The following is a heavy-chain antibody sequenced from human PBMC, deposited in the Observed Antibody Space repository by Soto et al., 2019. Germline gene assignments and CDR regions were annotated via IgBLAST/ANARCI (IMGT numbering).Heavy chain of an antibody. CDR3: ARRGRDWFSFDY. J-gene: IGHJ4*02. Sequence: EVQLLESGGGLVQPGGSLRLSCAASRFTFSRYAMSWVRQAPGKGLEWVSAISGSGDNTYYADSVKGRFRISRDNSKNTLYLQMNSLRVEDTAVYYCARRGRDWFSFDYWGQGALVTVSS. CDR2: ISGSGDNT. V-gene: IGHV3-23*01. CDR1: RFTFSRYA. D-gene: IGHD3-9*01.